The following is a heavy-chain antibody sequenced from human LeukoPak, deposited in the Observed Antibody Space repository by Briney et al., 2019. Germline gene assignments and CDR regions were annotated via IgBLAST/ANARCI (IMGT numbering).Heavy chain of an antibody. CDR3: ARFRVLGYCSGGSCYSSNWFDP. J-gene: IGHJ5*02. V-gene: IGHV4-4*02. D-gene: IGHD2-15*01. CDR1: GGSISSSNW. Sequence: SGTLSLTCAVSGGSISSSNWWSWVRQPPGKGLEWIGYIYYSGSTNYNPSLKSRVTISVDTSKNQFSLKLSSVTAADTAVYYCARFRVLGYCSGGSCYSSNWFDPWGQGTLVTVFS. CDR2: IYYSGST.